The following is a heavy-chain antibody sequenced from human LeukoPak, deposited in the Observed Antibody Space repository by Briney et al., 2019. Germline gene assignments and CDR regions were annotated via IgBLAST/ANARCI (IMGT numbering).Heavy chain of an antibody. V-gene: IGHV4-39*01. CDR3: ARLGEGSRGPWFDP. D-gene: IGHD6-13*01. CDR2: IYYSGST. CDR1: GGSISSSSYY. Sequence: PSETLSLTCTVSGGSISSSSYYWGWIRQPPGKGLEWIGSIYYSGSTYYNPSLKSRVTISVDTSKNQFSLKLSSVTAADTAVYYCARLGEGSRGPWFDPWGQGTLVTVPS. J-gene: IGHJ5*02.